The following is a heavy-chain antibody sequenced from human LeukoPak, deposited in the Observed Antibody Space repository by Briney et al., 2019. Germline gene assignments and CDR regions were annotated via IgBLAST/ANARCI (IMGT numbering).Heavy chain of an antibody. CDR3: ARASNYYYYYMDV. V-gene: IGHV4-38-2*02. J-gene: IGHJ6*03. CDR2: IYHSGST. D-gene: IGHD6-6*01. CDR1: GYSISSGYY. Sequence: SETLSLTCTVSGYSISSGYYWGWIRQPPGEGLEWIGSIYHSGSTYYNPSLKSRVTISVDTSKNQFSLKLSSVTAADTAVYYCARASNYYYYYMDVWGKGTTVTVSS.